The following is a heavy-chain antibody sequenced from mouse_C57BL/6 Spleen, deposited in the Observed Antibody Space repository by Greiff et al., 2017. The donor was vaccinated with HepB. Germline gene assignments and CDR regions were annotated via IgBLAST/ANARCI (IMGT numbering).Heavy chain of an antibody. J-gene: IGHJ3*01. CDR3: AFITTVVATSDY. D-gene: IGHD1-1*01. CDR1: GYTFTDYY. Sequence: VQLKQSGPELVKPGASVKISCKASGYTFTDYYMNWVKQSHGKSLEWIGDINPNNGGTSYNQKFKGKATLTVDKSSSTAYMELRSLTSEDSAVYYCAFITTVVATSDYWGQGTLVTVSA. V-gene: IGHV1-26*01. CDR2: INPNNGGT.